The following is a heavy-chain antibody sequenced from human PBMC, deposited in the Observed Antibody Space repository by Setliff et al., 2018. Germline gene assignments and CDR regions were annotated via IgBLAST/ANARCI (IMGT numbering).Heavy chain of an antibody. CDR2: IGPNRGST. CDR3: AKDLGVNFGELIA. V-gene: IGHV3-64*04. D-gene: IGHD3-10*01. CDR1: GFTFNTYT. J-gene: IGHJ5*02. Sequence: GGSLRLSCSASGFTFNTYTMHWVRQAPGKGLEYVSSIGPNRGSTYYANSVKGRFTISRDSSKNTLYLQMNSLRTEDTALYYCAKDLGVNFGELIAWGQGTLVTVSS.